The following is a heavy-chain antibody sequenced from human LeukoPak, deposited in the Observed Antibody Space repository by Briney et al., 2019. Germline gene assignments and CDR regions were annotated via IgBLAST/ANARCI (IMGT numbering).Heavy chain of an antibody. CDR1: GFTFGDYA. Sequence: GGSLRLSCTASGFTFGDYAMSWVRQAPGKGLEWVGFIRSRAYGGTTEYAASVKGRFTISRDASNSIAYLQMNSLKTEDTAVYYCTRALYYDSSGYYLDWGQGTLVTVSS. D-gene: IGHD3-22*01. V-gene: IGHV3-49*04. CDR3: TRALYYDSSGYYLD. J-gene: IGHJ4*02. CDR2: IRSRAYGGTT.